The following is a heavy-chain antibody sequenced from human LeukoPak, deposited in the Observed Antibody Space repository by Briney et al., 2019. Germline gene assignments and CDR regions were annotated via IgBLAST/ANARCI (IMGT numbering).Heavy chain of an antibody. CDR1: GYTFTSYG. CDR2: ISAYNGNT. D-gene: IGHD2-2*01. V-gene: IGHV1-18*01. Sequence: ASVKVSCKASGYTFTSYGISWVRQAPGQGLEWMGWISAYNGNTNYAQKLQGRVTTTTDTSTSTAYMELRSLRSDDTAVYYCARVPTAAPYMHLYDYWGQGTLVTVSS. J-gene: IGHJ4*02. CDR3: ARVPTAAPYMHLYDY.